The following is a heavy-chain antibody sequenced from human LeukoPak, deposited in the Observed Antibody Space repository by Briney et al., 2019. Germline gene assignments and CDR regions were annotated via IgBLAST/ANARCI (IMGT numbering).Heavy chain of an antibody. V-gene: IGHV3-7*01. Sequence: GGSLRLSCAASGFTFSSYWMSWVRQAPGKGLEWVANIKQDGSEKYYVDSVKGRFTISRDNAKNSLFLQMNSLRAEDTAVYYCARHRSGGSQDDAFDIWGQGTMVTVSS. D-gene: IGHD2-15*01. J-gene: IGHJ3*02. CDR2: IKQDGSEK. CDR1: GFTFSSYW. CDR3: ARHRSGGSQDDAFDI.